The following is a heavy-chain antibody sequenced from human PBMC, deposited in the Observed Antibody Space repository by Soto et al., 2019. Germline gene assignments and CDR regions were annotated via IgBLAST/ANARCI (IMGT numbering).Heavy chain of an antibody. D-gene: IGHD3-3*01. CDR3: ARPPLGVVSNWFDP. V-gene: IGHV3-74*01. CDR2: INPDGSST. J-gene: IGHJ5*02. Sequence: GGSLRLSCAASGFTFNNYWMHWVRQAPGKGLVLVSRINPDGSSTNYADSVKGRFTISRDNAKNTLYLQMNSLRADDTAVYYCARPPLGVVSNWFDPWGQGTLVTVSS. CDR1: GFTFNNYW.